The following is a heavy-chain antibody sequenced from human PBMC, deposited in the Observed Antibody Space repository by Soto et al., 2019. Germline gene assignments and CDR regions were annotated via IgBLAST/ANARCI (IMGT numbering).Heavy chain of an antibody. CDR3: ASKAATGPFKGVPLEI. CDR1: GAFISNFY. CDR2: MYYGGST. V-gene: IGHV4-59*08. D-gene: IGHD6-13*01. J-gene: IGHJ3*02. Sequence: QVQLQESGPGLVRPSETLSLTCTVSGAFISNFYWSWIRQPPGKGLEWIGNMYYGGSTKYNPSLTGXAXIXLATSKNQLFLKLTSVTATDTAVYFCASKAATGPFKGVPLEIWGQGTMVTVSS.